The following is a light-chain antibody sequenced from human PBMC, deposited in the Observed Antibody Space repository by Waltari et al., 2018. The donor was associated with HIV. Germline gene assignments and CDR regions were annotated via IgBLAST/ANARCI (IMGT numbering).Light chain of an antibody. J-gene: IGKJ2*01. Sequence: IQMSQSPTSTSAFIREKLTTICRASQVIHRDLAWYQQKPGKSPKLVIHHASTLQSGVSPRFSASGSGAAFALAINNLQLEDFATYYCQQANSFPHTFGQGTKL. V-gene: IGKV1-12*01. CDR1: QVIHRD. CDR2: HAS. CDR3: QQANSFPHT.